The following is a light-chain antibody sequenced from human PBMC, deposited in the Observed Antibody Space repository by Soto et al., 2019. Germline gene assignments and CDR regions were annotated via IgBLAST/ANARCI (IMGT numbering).Light chain of an antibody. CDR2: DAS. CDR3: QQYYSSRS. Sequence: EIVLTQSPATLSLSPGERATLSCRASQSVSMYLAWYQQKSGQAPRLVIYDASNRATGIPDRFSGSGYGTDFTLTISSLQAEDVAVYYCQQYYSSRSFGQGTKVEIK. V-gene: IGKV3-11*01. CDR1: QSVSMY. J-gene: IGKJ1*01.